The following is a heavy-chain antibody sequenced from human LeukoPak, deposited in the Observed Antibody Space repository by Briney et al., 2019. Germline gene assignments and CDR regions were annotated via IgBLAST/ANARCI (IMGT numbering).Heavy chain of an antibody. D-gene: IGHD3-9*01. Sequence: GRSLRLSCAASGFTFADYAMHWVRQAPGKGLGWVSGISWNSGSIGYADSVKGRFTISRDNAKNSLYLQMNSLRAEDTALYYCAKDMRGDDILTLDYWGQGTMVTVCS. J-gene: IGHJ4*02. V-gene: IGHV3-9*01. CDR2: ISWNSGSI. CDR3: AKDMRGDDILTLDY. CDR1: GFTFADYA.